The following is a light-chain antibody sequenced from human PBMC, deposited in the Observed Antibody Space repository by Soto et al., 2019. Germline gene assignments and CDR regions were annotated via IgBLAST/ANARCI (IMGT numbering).Light chain of an antibody. CDR1: SSNIGSNP. CDR3: AAWDDSLNGWV. CDR2: TNN. J-gene: IGLJ3*02. V-gene: IGLV1-44*01. Sequence: QSVLTQPPSASGTPGQRVTISCSGSSSNIGSNPVSWYRQLPGTAPKPLIYTNNQRPSGVPDRVSGSKSGTSASLAISGLQSEDEADYYCAAWDDSLNGWVFGGGTKLTVL.